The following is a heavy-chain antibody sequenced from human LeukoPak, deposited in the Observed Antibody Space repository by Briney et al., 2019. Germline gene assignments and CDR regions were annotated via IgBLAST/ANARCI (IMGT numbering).Heavy chain of an antibody. V-gene: IGHV3-15*01. CDR2: IKPIATGGTT. CDR3: TTPPD. CDR1: GFSFSDAW. J-gene: IGHJ4*02. Sequence: PGGSLRLSCTASGFSFSDAWMTWGRQAPGKGLECVGRIKPIATGGTTEYAAPVKGRFTISRDDSKNTVYLQMNSLESEDTAVYYCTTPPDWGQGTLVTVSS.